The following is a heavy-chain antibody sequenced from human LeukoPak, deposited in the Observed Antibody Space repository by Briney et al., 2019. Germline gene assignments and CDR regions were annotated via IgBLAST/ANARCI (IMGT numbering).Heavy chain of an antibody. V-gene: IGHV3-23*01. CDR1: GFTFSSHG. D-gene: IGHD6-19*01. Sequence: PGGTLRLSCAASGFTFSSHGMSWVRQAPGKGLEWVSGISGTGRRNHYADSVKGRFTISRDNSKNTVYLQMNSLRAEDTALYYCVRGGGDNSGWEFDYWGQGTLVTVSS. J-gene: IGHJ4*02. CDR2: ISGTGRRN. CDR3: VRGGGDNSGWEFDY.